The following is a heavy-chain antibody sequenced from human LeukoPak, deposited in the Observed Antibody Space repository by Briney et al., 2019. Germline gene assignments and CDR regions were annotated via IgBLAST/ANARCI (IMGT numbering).Heavy chain of an antibody. J-gene: IGHJ5*02. CDR1: GGSISSGGYS. D-gene: IGHD3-22*01. V-gene: IGHV4-30-2*01. Sequence: SQTLSLTCAVSGGSISSGGYSWSWIRRPPGKGLEWIGYIYHSGSTYYNPSLKSRVTISVDRSKNQFSLKLSSVTAADTAVYYCARMYYYDSSGYPSVFWFDPWGQGTLVTVSS. CDR3: ARMYYYDSSGYPSVFWFDP. CDR2: IYHSGST.